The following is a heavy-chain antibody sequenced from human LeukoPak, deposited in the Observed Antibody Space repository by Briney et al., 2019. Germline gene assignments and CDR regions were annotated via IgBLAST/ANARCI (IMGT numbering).Heavy chain of an antibody. CDR3: ARAGIAAAGAYYMDV. CDR2: ISYDGSNK. CDR1: GFTFSNYA. Sequence: GGSLRLSCAASGFTFSNYAMHWVRQAPGKGLEWVAVISYDGSNKYYADSVKGRFTISRDNSKNTLYLQMNSLRAEDTAVYYCARAGIAAAGAYYMDVWGKGTTVTVSS. V-gene: IGHV3-30*04. D-gene: IGHD6-13*01. J-gene: IGHJ6*03.